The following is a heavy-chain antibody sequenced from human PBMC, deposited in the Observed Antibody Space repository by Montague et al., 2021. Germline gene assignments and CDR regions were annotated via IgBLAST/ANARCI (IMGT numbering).Heavy chain of an antibody. Sequence: SETLSLTCTVSGGSISSSSYYWGWIRPPPGQGLMWIVCIYYSGSTYYTPPLKSRVSISVATSQNPFSLKLSSGTAADTAVYSCASSSRGRCRECYFDYWGQGTLVTVSS. CDR1: GGSISSSSYY. V-gene: IGHV4-39*01. D-gene: IGHD3-16*01. CDR3: ASSSRGRCRECYFDY. CDR2: IYYSGST. J-gene: IGHJ4*02.